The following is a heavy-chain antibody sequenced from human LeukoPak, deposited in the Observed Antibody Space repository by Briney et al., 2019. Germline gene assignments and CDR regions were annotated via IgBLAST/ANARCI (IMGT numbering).Heavy chain of an antibody. CDR2: ISSSGSTI. CDR3: AKDGSNRLLWFGASDAFDI. J-gene: IGHJ3*02. CDR1: GFTFSDYY. D-gene: IGHD3-10*01. Sequence: GGSLRLSCAASGFTFSDYYMSWIRQAPGKGLEWVSYISSSGSTIYYADSVKGRFTISRDNSKNTLYLQMNSLRAEDTAVYYCAKDGSNRLLWFGASDAFDIWGQGTMVTVSS. V-gene: IGHV3-11*04.